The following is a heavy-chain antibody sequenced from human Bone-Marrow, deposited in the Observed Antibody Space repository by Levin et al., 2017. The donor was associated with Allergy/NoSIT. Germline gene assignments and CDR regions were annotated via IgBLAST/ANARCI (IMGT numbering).Heavy chain of an antibody. V-gene: IGHV3-23*01. CDR1: GFTFSSYA. CDR2: IRGSGGGT. J-gene: IGHJ4*02. Sequence: PGGSLRLSCAASGFTFSSYAMDWVRQAPGKGLEWVSAIRGSGGGTYYADSVKGRFTVSRDNSRNTLYLQMNSLRGEDTAVYYCAKEEGGSGWYTFDYWGQGTLVTVSS. D-gene: IGHD6-19*01. CDR3: AKEEGGSGWYTFDY.